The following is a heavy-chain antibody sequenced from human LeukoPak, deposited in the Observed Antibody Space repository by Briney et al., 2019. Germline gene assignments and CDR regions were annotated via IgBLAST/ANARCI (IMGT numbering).Heavy chain of an antibody. CDR3: ARLNGYSSGTPPHWFDP. CDR1: GGSISSYY. D-gene: IGHD5-18*01. J-gene: IGHJ5*02. CDR2: IYYSGST. V-gene: IGHV4-59*08. Sequence: PSETLSLTCTVSGGSISSYYWSWIRQPPGKGLEWIGYIYYSGSTNYNPSLKSRVTISVDTSKNQFSLKLSSVTAADTAVYYCARLNGYSSGTPPHWFDPWGQGTLVTVSS.